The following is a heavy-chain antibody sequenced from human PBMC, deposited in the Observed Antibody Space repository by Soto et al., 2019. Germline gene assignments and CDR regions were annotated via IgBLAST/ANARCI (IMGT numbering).Heavy chain of an antibody. J-gene: IGHJ4*02. CDR3: ARVRDSSGWYRLDY. Sequence: QVQLQESGPGLVKPSETLSLTCTVSGGSISSYYWSWIRQPPGKGLEWIGYIYYSGSTNYNPSLKSRVTIAVDTSKNQFSLKLSSVTAADTAVYYCARVRDSSGWYRLDYWGQGTLVTVSS. CDR2: IYYSGST. D-gene: IGHD6-19*01. V-gene: IGHV4-59*01. CDR1: GGSISSYY.